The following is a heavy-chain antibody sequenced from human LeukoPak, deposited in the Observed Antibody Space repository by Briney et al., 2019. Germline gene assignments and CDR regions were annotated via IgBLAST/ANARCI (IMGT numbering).Heavy chain of an antibody. D-gene: IGHD2-21*02. CDR1: GGSISSIAYH. CDR3: ARTARSVLFDY. J-gene: IGHJ4*02. Sequence: SETLSLTCAVSGGSISSIAYHWGWIRQPPGKGLEWIGSVYYTGSTYYNPSLKSRVTISVDTSENQFSLKLISVTAADTAVYYCARTARSVLFDYWGQGTLVTVSS. V-gene: IGHV4-39*01. CDR2: VYYTGST.